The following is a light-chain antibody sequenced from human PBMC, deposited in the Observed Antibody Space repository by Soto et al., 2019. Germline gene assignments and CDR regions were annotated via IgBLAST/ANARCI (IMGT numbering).Light chain of an antibody. J-gene: IGKJ2*02. CDR1: QDISHY. V-gene: IGKV1-33*01. CDR2: DAS. CDR3: QQYDNLPST. Sequence: DIQSTQSPSSLSASVEDRVTITYQASQDISHYLNWDQQKPGKPPKLLIYDASYLETGVPSRFSGSGSGTDCTFTISSLQPEDIATYYCQQYDNLPSTFGQGTKLEIK.